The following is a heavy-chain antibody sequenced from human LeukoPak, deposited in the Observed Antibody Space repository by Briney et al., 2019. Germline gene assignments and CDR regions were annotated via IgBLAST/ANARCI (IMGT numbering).Heavy chain of an antibody. CDR1: GGPISSDY. CDR3: ARGTVVTPYYYYYMDV. V-gene: IGHV4-4*07. D-gene: IGHD4-23*01. CDR2: FYTSGST. Sequence: SETLSLTCTVSGGPISSDYWSWIRQPAGKGLEWIGRFYTSGSTNYNPSLKSRVTMSVDTSKNQFSLELSSVTAADTAVYYCARGTVVTPYYYYYMDVWGKGTTVTVSS. J-gene: IGHJ6*03.